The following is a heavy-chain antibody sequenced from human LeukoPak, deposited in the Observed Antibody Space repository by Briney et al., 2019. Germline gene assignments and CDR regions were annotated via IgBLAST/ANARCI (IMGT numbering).Heavy chain of an antibody. CDR1: GFTFSSYA. V-gene: IGHV3-23*01. J-gene: IGHJ3*02. Sequence: GGSLRLSCAASGFTFSSYAMSWVRQPPGKGLNWVSSISGSGGNTFYADSVKGRFTVSRDNSKNTLYLQMNSLRAEDTAVYYCARDWPSEWQHLPDYDAVDIWGQGTMVTVSS. CDR3: ARDWPSEWQHLPDYDAVDI. CDR2: ISGSGGNT. D-gene: IGHD6-13*01.